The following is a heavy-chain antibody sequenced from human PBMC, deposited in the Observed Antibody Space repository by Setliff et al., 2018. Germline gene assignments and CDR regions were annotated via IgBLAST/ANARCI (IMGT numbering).Heavy chain of an antibody. CDR2: INHSGTT. V-gene: IGHV4-34*01. Sequence: PSETLSLTCAVYGGSFSSFYWSWIRQPPGKGLEWIGEINHSGTTNYNPSLKSRATISVDTSKKQFSLKLSSVTAADTAVYYCAKFGPLDLTGDWAFDNWGQGTLVTVSS. CDR1: GGSFSSFY. J-gene: IGHJ4*02. CDR3: AKFGPLDLTGDWAFDN. D-gene: IGHD7-27*01.